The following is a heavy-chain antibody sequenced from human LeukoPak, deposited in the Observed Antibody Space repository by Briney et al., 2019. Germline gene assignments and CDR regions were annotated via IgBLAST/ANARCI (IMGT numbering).Heavy chain of an antibody. Sequence: PGGSLRLSCAASGFTFSSYWMHWARQAPGKGLVWISRIKTDGTTTGYADSVKGRFTISRDNAKNMLYLQMNSLRADEDTAVYYCVRDRTTVTLFDYWGQGALVTVSS. V-gene: IGHV3-74*01. CDR1: GFTFSSYW. CDR3: VRDRTTVTLFDY. D-gene: IGHD4-17*01. CDR2: IKTDGTTT. J-gene: IGHJ4*02.